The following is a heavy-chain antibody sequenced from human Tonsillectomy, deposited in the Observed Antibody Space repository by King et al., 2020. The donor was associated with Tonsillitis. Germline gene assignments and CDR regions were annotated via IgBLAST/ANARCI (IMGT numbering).Heavy chain of an antibody. J-gene: IGHJ4*02. D-gene: IGHD3-10*01. CDR1: GFTISNYA. CDR3: ARSLDGSGSYTNGSP. CDR2: VYGAGSTT. Sequence: VQLVESGGGLVQPGGSLRLSCAASGFTISNYAMSWVRQAPGKGLECVSVVYGAGSTTYYADSVKGRFTIYRDNSKNTLYLQMNSLRAEDTAVYYCARSLDGSGSYTNGSPWGQGTLVTVSS. V-gene: IGHV3-23*03.